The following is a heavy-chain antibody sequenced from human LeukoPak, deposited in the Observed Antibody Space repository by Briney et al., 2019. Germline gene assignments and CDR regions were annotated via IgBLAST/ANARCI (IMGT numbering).Heavy chain of an antibody. CDR2: ISWNSGSI. J-gene: IGHJ3*02. D-gene: IGHD3-22*01. CDR1: GFTFDDYA. Sequence: RSLRLSCAASGFTFDDYAMHWVRHAPGKGLEWVSGISWNSGSIVYADSVKGRFTISRDNAKNSLYLQMNSLRAEDTALYYCAKSLSYYYDSSGGGAFDIWGQGTMVTVYS. V-gene: IGHV3-9*01. CDR3: AKSLSYYYDSSGGGAFDI.